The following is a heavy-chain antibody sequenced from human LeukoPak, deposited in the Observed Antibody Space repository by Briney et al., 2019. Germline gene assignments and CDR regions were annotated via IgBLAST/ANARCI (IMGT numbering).Heavy chain of an antibody. CDR3: ATAIPSIFGVVPYWGAFDI. CDR2: FDPEDGET. CDR1: GYTLTGLS. V-gene: IGHV1-24*01. J-gene: IGHJ3*02. D-gene: IGHD3-3*01. Sequence: GASVKVSCKVSGYTLTGLSMHWVRQAPGKGLEWMGGFDPEDGETIYAQKFQGRVTMTEDTSTDTAYMELSSLRSEDTAVYYCATAIPSIFGVVPYWGAFDIWGQGTMVTVSS.